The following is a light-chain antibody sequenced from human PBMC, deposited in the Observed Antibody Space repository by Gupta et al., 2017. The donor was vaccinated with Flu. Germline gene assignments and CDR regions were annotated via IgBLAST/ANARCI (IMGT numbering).Light chain of an antibody. CDR3: KQYRNWPHT. J-gene: IGKJ2*01. Sequence: PATLSVSPGERVTLSCRASQFISSNLDWYQQRPGQAPRRLIFDASTRATGMPARFSGSGYGTEFTLTISNLQSEDFAVYYCKQYRNWPHTFGQGTKMEIK. CDR2: DAS. CDR1: QFISSN. V-gene: IGKV3-15*01.